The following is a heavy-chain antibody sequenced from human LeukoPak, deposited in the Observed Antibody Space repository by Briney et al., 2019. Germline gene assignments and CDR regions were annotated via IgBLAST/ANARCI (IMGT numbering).Heavy chain of an antibody. CDR3: ARDGGTGIPFDY. CDR2: IRQDGSDE. CDR1: GFTFSSCW. Sequence: GGSLRLSCAASGFTFSSCWMSWVRQAPGKGLEWVANIRQDGSDEYYVDSVKGRFTISRDNAKNSLHLQMNSLRAEDTAIYYCARDGGTGIPFDYWGQGTLVTVSS. D-gene: IGHD1-1*01. V-gene: IGHV3-7*01. J-gene: IGHJ4*02.